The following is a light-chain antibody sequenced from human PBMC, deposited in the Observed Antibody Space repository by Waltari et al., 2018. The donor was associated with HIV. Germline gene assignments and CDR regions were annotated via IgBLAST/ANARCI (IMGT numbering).Light chain of an antibody. CDR1: SSDVGGWNF. V-gene: IGLV2-11*01. J-gene: IGLJ3*02. CDR3: CSYASYAGGYWG. Sequence: QSALTQPRSVSGSPGQSVTISCTGTSSDVGGWNFVSWYQQHPGKAPKLIISDVSKWPSGVPDRFSGSKSGNTAYLTISGLQAEDEADYYCCSYASYAGGYWGFGGGTKLIVL. CDR2: DVS.